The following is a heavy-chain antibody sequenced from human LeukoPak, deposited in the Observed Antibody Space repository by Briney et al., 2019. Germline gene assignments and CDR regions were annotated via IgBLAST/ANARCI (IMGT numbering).Heavy chain of an antibody. V-gene: IGHV4-31*03. CDR3: ARGNTMIRGGIDP. D-gene: IGHD3-10*01. J-gene: IGHJ5*02. CDR2: IYHSGST. Sequence: PSRTLSLTCTVSGGSFNSGGYYWSWIRQHPGKGLEWIGYIYHSGSTYYNPSLKSRITLSVDTSKNQFSLKLSSVTAADTAVYYCARGNTMIRGGIDPWGQGTLVTVSS. CDR1: GGSFNSGGYY.